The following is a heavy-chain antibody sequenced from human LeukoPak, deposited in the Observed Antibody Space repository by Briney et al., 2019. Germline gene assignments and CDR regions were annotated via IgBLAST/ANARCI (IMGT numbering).Heavy chain of an antibody. CDR1: GFTVSNYA. CDR3: AKDDGDYAKGYYFDY. J-gene: IGHJ4*02. V-gene: IGHV3-23*01. D-gene: IGHD4-17*01. CDR2: LSIGGVNT. Sequence: GGSLRLSCAVSGFTVSNYAMSWVRQAPGKGLEWVSALSIGGVNTYYADSVKGRFTISRDNSKNTLYLQMNSLRAEDTAVYYCAKDDGDYAKGYYFDYWGQGTLVTVSS.